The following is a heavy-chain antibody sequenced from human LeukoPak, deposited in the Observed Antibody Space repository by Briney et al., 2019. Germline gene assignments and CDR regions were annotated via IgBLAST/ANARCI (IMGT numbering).Heavy chain of an antibody. CDR3: ATLPLYCSSTSCYIRDY. CDR2: VDPEDGET. V-gene: IGHV1-69-2*01. Sequence: ASVKVSCKVSGYTFTDYYMHWVQQAPGKGLEWMGLVDPEDGETIYAEKFQGRVTITADTSTATAYMELSSLRSEDTAVYYCATLPLYCSSTSCYIRDYWGQGTLVTVSS. D-gene: IGHD2-2*02. CDR1: GYTFTDYY. J-gene: IGHJ4*02.